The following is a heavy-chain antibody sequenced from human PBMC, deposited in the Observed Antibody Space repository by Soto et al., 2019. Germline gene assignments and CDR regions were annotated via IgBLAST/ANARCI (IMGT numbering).Heavy chain of an antibody. V-gene: IGHV4-4*02. CDR1: AGSLTSNNW. Sequence: PSQRRSLTCALCAGSLTSNNWWTWVRRPPGQGLQWIEEIYPTGTTYYNPPLKSRVTISSAKSESQFSLKVSSLTAADPAVYYSASRDPGTSVDHWGQGTLVTVSS. CDR2: IYPTGTT. J-gene: IGHJ5*02. D-gene: IGHD1-7*01. CDR3: ASRDPGTSVDH.